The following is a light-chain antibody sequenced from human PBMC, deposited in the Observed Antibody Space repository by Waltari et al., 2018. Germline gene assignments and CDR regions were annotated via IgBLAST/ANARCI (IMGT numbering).Light chain of an antibody. CDR3: QQSYSTPRFT. CDR2: AAS. J-gene: IGKJ3*01. CDR1: QSISSY. Sequence: DIQMTQSPSSLSASVGDRVTINCRASQSISSYLNWYQQKPGKAPKLLLYAASSLQSGVPSRFSGSGSGTDFTLTISSLQPEDFATYYCQQSYSTPRFTFGPGTKVDIK. V-gene: IGKV1-39*01.